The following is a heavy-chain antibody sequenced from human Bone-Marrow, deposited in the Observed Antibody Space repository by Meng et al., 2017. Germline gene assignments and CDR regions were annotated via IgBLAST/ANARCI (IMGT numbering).Heavy chain of an antibody. D-gene: IGHD3-10*01. V-gene: IGHV1-2*02. Sequence: ASVKVSCKASGYTFTGYYMHWVRQAPGQGLEWMGWINPNTGGTDYAQKFQGRVTMTRDTSISAAYMELSGLRSDDTAVFYCARVEAFGDFGFDYWGQGTLVTGSS. CDR1: GYTFTGYY. CDR2: INPNTGGT. CDR3: ARVEAFGDFGFDY. J-gene: IGHJ4*02.